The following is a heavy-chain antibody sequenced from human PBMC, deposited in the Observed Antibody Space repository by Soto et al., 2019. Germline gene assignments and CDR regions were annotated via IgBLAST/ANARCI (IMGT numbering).Heavy chain of an antibody. CDR1: GYTFTGYY. CDR2: INPNSGDT. Sequence: QVQLVQSGTEVKRPGDSVKVSCKASGYTFTGYYVHWVRQAPGQGLEWMGWINPNSGDTYLAKRLTGRVTMNRDTSIGTAYMELRGLTSDDTAEYYCAKGGAIVAAGTRVYLYNAMDVWGQGTTVTVSS. D-gene: IGHD1-26*01. V-gene: IGHV1-2*02. CDR3: AKGGAIVAAGTRVYLYNAMDV. J-gene: IGHJ6*02.